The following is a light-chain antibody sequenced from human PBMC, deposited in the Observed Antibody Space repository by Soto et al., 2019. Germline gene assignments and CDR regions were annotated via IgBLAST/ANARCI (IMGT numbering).Light chain of an antibody. Sequence: QSALTQPASVSGSPGQSITIPCTGTSSDVGGYNYVSWYQQHPGKAPKLMIYDVSNRPSGVSNRFSGSKSGNTASLTISGLQAEDEADYYCSSYTSSSTLAVFGGGTQLTVL. J-gene: IGLJ7*01. CDR1: SSDVGGYNY. CDR3: SSYTSSSTLAV. V-gene: IGLV2-14*01. CDR2: DVS.